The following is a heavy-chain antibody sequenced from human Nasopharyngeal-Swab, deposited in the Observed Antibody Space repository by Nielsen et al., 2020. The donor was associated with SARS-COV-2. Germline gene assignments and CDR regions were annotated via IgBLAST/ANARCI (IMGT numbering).Heavy chain of an antibody. CDR3: ARGSLRRYCSSTSCYASSWFDP. CDR2: INHSGST. D-gene: IGHD2-2*01. Sequence: WIPQPPGKGLEWIGEINHSGSTKYNPSLKSRVTISVDTSKNQFSLKLSSVTAADTAVYYCARGSLRRYCSSTSCYASSWFDPWGQGTLVTVSS. J-gene: IGHJ5*02. V-gene: IGHV4-34*01.